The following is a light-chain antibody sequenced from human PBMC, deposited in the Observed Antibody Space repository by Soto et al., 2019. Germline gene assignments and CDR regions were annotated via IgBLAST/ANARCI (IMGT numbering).Light chain of an antibody. Sequence: DIQLTQSPSFLSASVGDRVTITCRASQGISSYLAWYQQKPGTAPKLLIYAASTLQSGVPSRFSGSGSGTEFTLTISSLQAEDFATYYCQQHSSYPPVTFGGGTKVEI. CDR3: QQHSSYPPVT. J-gene: IGKJ4*01. CDR2: AAS. CDR1: QGISSY. V-gene: IGKV1-9*01.